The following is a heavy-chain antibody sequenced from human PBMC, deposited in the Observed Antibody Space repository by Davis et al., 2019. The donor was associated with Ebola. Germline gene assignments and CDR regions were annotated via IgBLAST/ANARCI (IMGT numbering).Heavy chain of an antibody. V-gene: IGHV4-59*01. J-gene: IGHJ2*01. Sequence: MPSETLSLTCTVSGGSISSNHWSWIRQPPGKGLEWIGYIYYSGSTNYNPSLKSRVTTSVDTSKDQFSLNLSSVTAADTAVYYCARMPTVTADHWYFDLWGRGTLVTVSS. CDR1: GGSISSNH. CDR3: ARMPTVTADHWYFDL. CDR2: IYYSGST. D-gene: IGHD4-17*01.